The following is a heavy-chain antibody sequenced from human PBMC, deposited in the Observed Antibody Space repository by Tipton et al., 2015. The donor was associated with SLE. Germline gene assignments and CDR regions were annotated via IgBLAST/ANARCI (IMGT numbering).Heavy chain of an antibody. V-gene: IGHV1-2*06. CDR3: ARDWTTVVTSLFDY. J-gene: IGHJ4*02. D-gene: IGHD4-23*01. CDR1: GYTFTGYY. Sequence: QLVQSGPEVKKPGASVKVSCKASGYTFTGYYMHWVRQAPGQGLEWMGRINPNSGGTNYAQKFQGRVTMTRDTSISTAYVELSRLRSDDTAVYYCARDWTTVVTSLFDYWGQGTLVTVSS. CDR2: INPNSGGT.